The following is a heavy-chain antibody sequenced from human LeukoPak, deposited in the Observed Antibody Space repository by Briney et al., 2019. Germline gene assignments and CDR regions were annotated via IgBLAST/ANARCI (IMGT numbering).Heavy chain of an antibody. J-gene: IGHJ5*02. CDR3: AKGMSWFDP. CDR2: ISGSGGST. V-gene: IGHV3-23*01. Sequence: RPGGSLRLSCAASGFTFNSYGMTWVRQAPGKGLGWVSSISGSGGSTYYAGSVKGRFTISRDNSENTVYLQMNSLRAEDTAVYYCAKGMSWFDPWGQGTLVTVSS. CDR1: GFTFNSYG.